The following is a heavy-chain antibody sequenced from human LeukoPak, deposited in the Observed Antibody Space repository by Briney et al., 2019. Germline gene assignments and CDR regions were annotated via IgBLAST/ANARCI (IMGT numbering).Heavy chain of an antibody. D-gene: IGHD2-2*01. CDR2: ISSSGSTI. V-gene: IGHV3-48*03. CDR1: GFTFSSYE. CDR3: ARGGTHIVVVPAAPPVVGGYDGAFDI. Sequence: GGSLRLSCAASGFTFSSYEMNWVRQAPGKGLEWVSYISSSGSTIYYADSVKGRFTISRDNAKNSLYLQMNSLRAEDTAVYYCARGGTHIVVVPAAPPVVGGYDGAFDIRGQGTMVTVSS. J-gene: IGHJ3*02.